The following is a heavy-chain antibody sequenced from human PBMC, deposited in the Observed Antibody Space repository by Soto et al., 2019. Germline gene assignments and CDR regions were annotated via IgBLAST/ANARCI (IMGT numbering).Heavy chain of an antibody. V-gene: IGHV3-30*03. Sequence: PGGSMTLSCAASGFTFSSYGMHWVRQAPGKGLEWVAVISYDGTNKYYADSVKGRFTISRDNSKNTLYLQMNSLRAEDTAVYYCARAYEGDYFDYWRQGTLVTVSS. CDR3: ARAYEGDYFDY. CDR1: GFTFSSYG. J-gene: IGHJ4*02. CDR2: ISYDGTNK. D-gene: IGHD3-16*01.